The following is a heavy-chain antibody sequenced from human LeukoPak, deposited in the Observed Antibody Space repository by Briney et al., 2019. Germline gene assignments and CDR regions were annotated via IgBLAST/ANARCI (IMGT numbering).Heavy chain of an antibody. Sequence: GGSLRLSCAASGFTFDDYAMHWVRQAPGKGLEWVSLISWDGGSTYYADSVKGRFTISRNNSKNSLYLQMNSLRAEDTALYYCAKGPVPAARPPYYYYYYMDVWGKGTTVTVSS. V-gene: IGHV3-43D*03. CDR2: ISWDGGST. D-gene: IGHD2-2*01. CDR1: GFTFDDYA. J-gene: IGHJ6*03. CDR3: AKGPVPAARPPYYYYYYMDV.